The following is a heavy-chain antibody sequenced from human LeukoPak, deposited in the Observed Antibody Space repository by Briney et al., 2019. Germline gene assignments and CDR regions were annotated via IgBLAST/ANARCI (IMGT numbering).Heavy chain of an antibody. J-gene: IGHJ3*02. CDR3: ARVRAYSTNTPRSFDI. V-gene: IGHV4-59*01. CDR1: GGSMSSYY. D-gene: IGHD4-11*01. CDR2: IFSSGST. Sequence: SETLSLTCTVSGGSMSSYYWGWIRQPPGKQLDWIAYIFSSGSTNYSPSPKSRVSMSVDTSKNQFSLNLTSVTAADTAVYYCARVRAYSTNTPRSFDIWGQGTMVTVSS.